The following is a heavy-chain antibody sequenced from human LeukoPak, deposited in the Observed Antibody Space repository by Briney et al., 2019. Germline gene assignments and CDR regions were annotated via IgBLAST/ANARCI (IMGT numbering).Heavy chain of an antibody. V-gene: IGHV5-51*01. J-gene: IGHJ6*03. CDR2: IYPGDSDT. Sequence: GEWRKSSCKGSGYSFTCYGIGWVRPVRRKGLEWRGIIYPGDSDTRYSPSFQGQVTISADKSISTAYLHWSSLKASDTALYYCARQRPNSWYDQATFNYMDVWRKGTTLTLPS. D-gene: IGHD6-13*01. CDR3: ARQRPNSWYDQATFNYMDV. CDR1: GYSFTCYG.